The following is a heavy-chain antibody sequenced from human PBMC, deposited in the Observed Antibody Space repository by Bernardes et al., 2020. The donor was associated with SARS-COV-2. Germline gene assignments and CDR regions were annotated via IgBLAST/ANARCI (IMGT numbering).Heavy chain of an antibody. J-gene: IGHJ4*02. CDR2: VSGGGAST. CDR1: GFTFSRYA. V-gene: IGHV3-23*01. Sequence: GSLRPSCAASGFTFSRYAMSWVRQAPGKGLEWVSAVSGGGASTYYADSVKGRFTISRDNSRNTLYLQMNSLRTEDTAIYYCAKNVRGYYGSGDYWGQGTLVTVSS. D-gene: IGHD3-10*01. CDR3: AKNVRGYYGSGDY.